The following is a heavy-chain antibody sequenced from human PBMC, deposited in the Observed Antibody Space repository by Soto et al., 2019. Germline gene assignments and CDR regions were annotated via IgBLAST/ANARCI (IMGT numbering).Heavy chain of an antibody. CDR2: ISYDGSNK. V-gene: IGHV3-30*18. D-gene: IGHD6-13*01. Sequence: GGSLRLSCAASGFTFSSYGMHWVRQAPGKGLEWVAVISYDGSNKYYADSVKGRFTISRDNSKNTLYLQMNSLRAEDTAVYYCANNGLAAAGMFPPHFDYWGQGTLVTVSS. CDR3: ANNGLAAAGMFPPHFDY. CDR1: GFTFSSYG. J-gene: IGHJ4*02.